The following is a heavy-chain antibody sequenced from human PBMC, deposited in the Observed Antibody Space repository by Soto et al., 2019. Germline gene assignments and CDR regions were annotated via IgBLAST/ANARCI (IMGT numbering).Heavy chain of an antibody. Sequence: GESLKISCKGSGYSFAGYWITWVRQKPGKGLEWMGRIDPSNSQTYYSPSFRGHVTISATKSITTVFLQWSSLRASDTAMYYCARQIYDSDTGPNFQYYFDSWGQGTPVTVSS. J-gene: IGHJ4*02. CDR3: ARQIYDSDTGPNFQYYFDS. CDR2: IDPSNSQT. CDR1: GYSFAGYW. V-gene: IGHV5-10-1*01. D-gene: IGHD3-22*01.